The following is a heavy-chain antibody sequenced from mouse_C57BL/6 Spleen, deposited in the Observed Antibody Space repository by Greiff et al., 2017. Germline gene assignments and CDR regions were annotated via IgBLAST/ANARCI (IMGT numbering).Heavy chain of an antibody. CDR1: GYTFTSYW. CDR3: AREGDRPFDF. Sequence: VQLQQPGAELVRPGSSVKLSCKASGYTFTSYWMHWGKQRPIQGLERIGNIDPSDSETHYNQKFKDKATLTVDKSSSTAYMQLSSLTSEDSAVYYCAREGDRPFDFWGQGTTLTVSS. V-gene: IGHV1-52*01. CDR2: IDPSDSET. J-gene: IGHJ2*01.